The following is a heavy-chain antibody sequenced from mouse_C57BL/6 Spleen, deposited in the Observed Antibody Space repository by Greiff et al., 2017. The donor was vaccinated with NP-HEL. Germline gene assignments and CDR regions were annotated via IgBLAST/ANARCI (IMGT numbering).Heavy chain of an antibody. D-gene: IGHD2-14*01. CDR1: GYAFSSSW. Sequence: VQLQQSGPELVKPGASVKISCKASGYAFSSSWMNWVKQRPGKGLEWIGRIYPGDGDTNYNGKFKGKATLTADKSSSTAYMQLSSLTSEDSAVYFCAREGGYYRYFDYWGQGTTLTVSS. CDR3: AREGGYYRYFDY. J-gene: IGHJ2*01. CDR2: IYPGDGDT. V-gene: IGHV1-82*01.